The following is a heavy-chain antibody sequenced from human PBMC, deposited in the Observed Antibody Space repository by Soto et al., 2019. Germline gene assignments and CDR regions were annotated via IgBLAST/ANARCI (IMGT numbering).Heavy chain of an antibody. J-gene: IGHJ6*02. V-gene: IGHV1-69*06. D-gene: IGHD4-17*01. CDR2: IIPIFGTA. CDR3: ARIPPHYGYYYFSGMDV. CDR1: GGTFSSYA. Sequence: QVQLVQSGAEVKKPGSSVKVSCKASGGTFSSYAISWVRQAPGQGLEWMGGIIPIFGTANYAQKFQGRVTITADKSTSTAYMELSSLRSEDTAVYYCARIPPHYGYYYFSGMDVWGQGTTVTVSS.